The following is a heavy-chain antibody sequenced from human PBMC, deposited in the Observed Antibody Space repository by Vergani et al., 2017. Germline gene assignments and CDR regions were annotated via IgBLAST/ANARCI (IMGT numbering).Heavy chain of an antibody. CDR1: GYTFTRYA. CDR2: INAGNGNT. D-gene: IGHD3-16*01. Sequence: QVQLVQSGAEVKKPGASVKVSCKASGYTFTRYAMHWVRQAPGQRLEWMGWINAGNGNTKYSQKFQGRVTITRDTSASTAYMELSSLRAEDTAVYYCAREGIMLGMDVWGQGTTGTVSS. V-gene: IGHV1-3*01. J-gene: IGHJ6*02. CDR3: AREGIMLGMDV.